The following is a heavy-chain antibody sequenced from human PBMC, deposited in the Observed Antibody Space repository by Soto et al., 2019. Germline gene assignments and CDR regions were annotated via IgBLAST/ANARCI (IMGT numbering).Heavy chain of an antibody. D-gene: IGHD3-22*01. V-gene: IGHV3-30-3*01. Sequence: PGGSLRLSCAASRFTFRSYAMHWVRQAPGKGLEWVAAISYDGDSQHYADSVKGRFTISRDNAKNTLYLQMNSLRAEDTALYYCAKDINQYYDSSGYLFYPWGQGTLVTVSS. CDR3: AKDINQYYDSSGYLFYP. J-gene: IGHJ5*02. CDR2: ISYDGDSQ. CDR1: RFTFRSYA.